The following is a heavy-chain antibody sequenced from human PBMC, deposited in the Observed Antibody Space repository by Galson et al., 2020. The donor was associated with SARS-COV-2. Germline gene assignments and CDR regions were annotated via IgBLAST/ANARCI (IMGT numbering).Heavy chain of an antibody. V-gene: IGHV4-59*01. D-gene: IGHD2-21*02. Sequence: ASETLSLTCSVSNGSISTYYWSWIRQPPGKELEWIGYIYYSGSTNYNPSLKSRVTLLVDTSKNQFSLNLRSVTAADTAVYYCARGGARHLTALDSWGQGTLITVSP. CDR3: ARGGARHLTALDS. CDR1: NGSISTYY. CDR2: IYYSGST. J-gene: IGHJ4*02.